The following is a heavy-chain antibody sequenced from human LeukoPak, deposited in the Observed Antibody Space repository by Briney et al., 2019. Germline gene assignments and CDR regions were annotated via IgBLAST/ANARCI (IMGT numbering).Heavy chain of an antibody. CDR3: ARDHRIAVAGIFDP. CDR1: GYTFTSYG. D-gene: IGHD6-19*01. V-gene: IGHV1-18*01. CDR2: ISAYNGNT. Sequence: ASVKVSCKASGYTFTSYGISWVRQAPGQGLEWMGWISAYNGNTNYAQKLQGRVTMTTDTSTSTAYMELRSLRSDDRAVYYCARDHRIAVAGIFDPWGQGTLVTVSS. J-gene: IGHJ5*02.